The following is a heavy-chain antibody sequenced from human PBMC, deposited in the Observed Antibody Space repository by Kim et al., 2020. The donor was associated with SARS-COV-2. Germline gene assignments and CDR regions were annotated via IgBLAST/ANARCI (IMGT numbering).Heavy chain of an antibody. D-gene: IGHD6-13*01. Sequence: SETLSLTCTVSGGSISSYYWSWIRQPPGKGLEWIGYIYYSGSTNYNPSLKSRVTISVDTSKNQFSLKLSSVTAADTAVYYCARAGGYSSSWAAFDIWGQGTMVTVSS. CDR2: IYYSGST. CDR3: ARAGGYSSSWAAFDI. J-gene: IGHJ3*02. CDR1: GGSISSYY. V-gene: IGHV4-59*08.